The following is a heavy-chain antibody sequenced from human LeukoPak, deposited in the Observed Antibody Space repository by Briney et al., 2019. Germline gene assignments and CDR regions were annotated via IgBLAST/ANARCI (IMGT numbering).Heavy chain of an antibody. J-gene: IGHJ4*02. CDR1: GGSISSYY. CDR3: ARDHELGIFGTGYFDY. D-gene: IGHD7-27*01. Sequence: SETLSLTCTVCGGSISSYYWSWIRQPAGKGLEWIGRIYTSGSTNYNPSLKSRVTMSVDTSKNQFSLKLSSVTAADTAVYYCARDHELGIFGTGYFDYWGQGTLVTVSS. V-gene: IGHV4-4*07. CDR2: IYTSGST.